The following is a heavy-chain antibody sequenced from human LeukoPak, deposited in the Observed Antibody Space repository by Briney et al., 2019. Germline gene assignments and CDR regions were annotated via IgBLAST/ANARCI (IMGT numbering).Heavy chain of an antibody. CDR2: MNPNSSNT. CDR3: ARGREIYCSSTSCWVRSYYYYYGMDV. D-gene: IGHD2-2*01. CDR1: GYTFTSYD. Sequence: ASVKVSCKASGYTFTSYDINWVRQATGQGLEWMGWMNPNSSNTGYAQKFQGRVTMTRNTSISTAYMELSSLRSEDTAVYYCARGREIYCSSTSCWVRSYYYYYGMDVWGQGTTVTVSS. J-gene: IGHJ6*02. V-gene: IGHV1-8*01.